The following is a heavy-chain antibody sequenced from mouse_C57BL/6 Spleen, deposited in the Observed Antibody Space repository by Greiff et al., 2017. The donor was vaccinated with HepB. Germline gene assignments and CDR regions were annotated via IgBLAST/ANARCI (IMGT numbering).Heavy chain of an antibody. CDR3: TSDGDPPAWFAY. CDR2: ISSGGDYI. J-gene: IGHJ3*01. D-gene: IGHD2-13*01. CDR1: GFTFSSYA. V-gene: IGHV5-9-1*02. Sequence: EVKLQESGEGLVKPGGSLKLSCAASGFTFSSYAMSWVRQTPEKRLEWVAYISSGGDYIYYADTVKGRFTISRDNARNTLYLQMSSLKSEDTAMYYCTSDGDPPAWFAYWGQGTLVTVSA.